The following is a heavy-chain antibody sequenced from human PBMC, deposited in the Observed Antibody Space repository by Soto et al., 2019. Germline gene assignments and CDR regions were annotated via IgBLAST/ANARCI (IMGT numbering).Heavy chain of an antibody. CDR3: ASGDMVEGPAASLAEPSGWFDL. Sequence: QVQLVQSGAEVKKPGSSVKVSCKASGGTFSSYAISWVRQAPGQGLEWMGGIIPIFGTANYAQKFQGRVTITADDSTSTAYMELSSMRSEETAVHYSASGDMVEGPAASLAEPSGWFDLWGQGTLVTVSS. V-gene: IGHV1-69*01. CDR2: IIPIFGTA. CDR1: GGTFSSYA. D-gene: IGHD2-2*01. J-gene: IGHJ5*02.